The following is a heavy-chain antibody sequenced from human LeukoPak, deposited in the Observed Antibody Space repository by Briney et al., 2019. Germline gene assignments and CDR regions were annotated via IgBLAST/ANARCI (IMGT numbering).Heavy chain of an antibody. CDR2: IYYSGST. CDR1: GGSISSYY. Sequence: PSETLSLTCTVSGGSISSYYWSWIRQPPGKGLEWIGYIYYSGSTNYYPSLKSRVTISVDTSKNQFSLKLSSVTAADTAVYYCARHRIVAAFDYWGQGTLVTVSS. V-gene: IGHV4-59*08. CDR3: ARHRIVAAFDY. D-gene: IGHD6-25*01. J-gene: IGHJ4*02.